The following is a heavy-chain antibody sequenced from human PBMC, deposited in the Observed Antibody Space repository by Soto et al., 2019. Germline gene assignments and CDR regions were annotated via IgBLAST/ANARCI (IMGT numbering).Heavy chain of an antibody. CDR1: GFTFSSYW. Sequence: PGGSLRLSCGASGFTFSSYWMHWVRQAPGKGLVWVSRINSDGSSTSYADSVKGRFTISRDNAKNTLYLQMNSLRAEDTAVYYCARVRRYYDFWSGYYHGYDYWGQGTLVTVSS. J-gene: IGHJ4*02. CDR2: INSDGSST. V-gene: IGHV3-74*01. D-gene: IGHD3-3*01. CDR3: ARVRRYYDFWSGYYHGYDY.